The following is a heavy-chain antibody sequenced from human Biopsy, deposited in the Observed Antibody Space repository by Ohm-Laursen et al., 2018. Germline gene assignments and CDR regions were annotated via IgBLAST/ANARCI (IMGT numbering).Heavy chain of an antibody. CDR3: ARMKGRGYFDY. V-gene: IGHV4-38-2*01. CDR2: IYRTGTT. J-gene: IGHJ4*02. CDR1: GFSISSGFH. D-gene: IGHD2-15*01. Sequence: SDTLSLTCGVSGFSISSGFHWAWIGQPPGKGLERIGFIYRTGTTTYNPSFKSRVAMAVDTSKNQFSLTLNSVTAADTAVYYCARMKGRGYFDYWGQGTLVIVSS.